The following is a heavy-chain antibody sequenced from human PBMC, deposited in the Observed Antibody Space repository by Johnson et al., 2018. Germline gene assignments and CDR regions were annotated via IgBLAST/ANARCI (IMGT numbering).Heavy chain of an antibody. Sequence: QLVESGGAVVRPGGSLRLSCAASGFTFGDYAMHWVRQASGKGPEWIALIPWYGDTTDYADSVKGRFTISRDNSKNSLYLQMNSLRIEDTALYYCAKAVGSSATYYMDVWGKGTTVTVSS. CDR3: AKAVGSSATYYMDV. J-gene: IGHJ6*03. CDR1: GFTFGDYA. CDR2: IPWYGDTT. V-gene: IGHV3-43D*03. D-gene: IGHD2-2*01.